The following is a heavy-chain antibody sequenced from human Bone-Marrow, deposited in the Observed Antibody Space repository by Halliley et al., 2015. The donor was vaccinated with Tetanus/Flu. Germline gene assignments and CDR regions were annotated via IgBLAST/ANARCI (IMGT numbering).Heavy chain of an antibody. D-gene: IGHD6-13*01. V-gene: IGHV4-59*08. CDR2: INDSGST. J-gene: IGHJ5*02. CDR1: GGSMNPFY. CDR3: ARHGLAVSVGTSLLPPDP. Sequence: TLSLTCTVSGGSMNPFYWSWIRQPPGKGLEWIGYINDSGSTNFNPSLKSRVTMSVDVSKNQFSLRLSSVTAADTAVYFCARHGLAVSVGTSLLPPDPWGHGILVSVSS.